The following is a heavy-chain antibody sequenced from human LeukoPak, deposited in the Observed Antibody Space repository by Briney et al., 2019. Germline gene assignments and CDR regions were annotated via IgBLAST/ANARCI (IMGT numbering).Heavy chain of an antibody. D-gene: IGHD4-17*01. V-gene: IGHV3-30*04. Sequence: PGGSLRLSCAASGFTFSSYAMHWVRQAPGKGLEWVAVISYDGSNKYYADSVKGRFTISRDNSKNTLYLQMNSLRAEDTAVYYCARDPYGDYPPDYWGQGTLVTVSS. CDR3: ARDPYGDYPPDY. CDR2: ISYDGSNK. CDR1: GFTFSSYA. J-gene: IGHJ4*02.